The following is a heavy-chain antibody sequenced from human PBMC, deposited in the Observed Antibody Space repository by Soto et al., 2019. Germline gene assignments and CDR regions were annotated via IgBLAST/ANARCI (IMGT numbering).Heavy chain of an antibody. CDR1: CGSISSGGYY. D-gene: IGHD3-10*01. CDR3: AARRSGSSLTDY. V-gene: IGHV4-31*03. J-gene: IGHJ4*02. CDR2: IYYSGST. Sequence: QVQLQESGPGLVKPSQTLSLTCTVSCGSISSGGYYWIWIRQHPGKGLEWMGYIYYSGSTYSNPSLKSRVTISVETSKNQFSLQLSSVTAADTAVYYCAARRSGSSLTDYWGQGTLVTVSS.